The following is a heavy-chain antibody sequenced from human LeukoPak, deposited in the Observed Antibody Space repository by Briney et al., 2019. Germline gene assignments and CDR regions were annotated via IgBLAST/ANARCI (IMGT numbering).Heavy chain of an antibody. CDR1: GGSISSSSYY. CDR2: IYYSGST. CDR3: ARRVVGSGSSFFDY. D-gene: IGHD3-10*01. J-gene: IGHJ4*02. Sequence: SETLSLTCTVSGGSISSSSYYWGWIRQPPGKGLEWIGSIYYSGSTYYNPSLKSRVTISVDTSKNQFSLKLSSVTAADMAVYYCARRVVGSGSSFFDYWGQGTLVTVSS. V-gene: IGHV4-39*01.